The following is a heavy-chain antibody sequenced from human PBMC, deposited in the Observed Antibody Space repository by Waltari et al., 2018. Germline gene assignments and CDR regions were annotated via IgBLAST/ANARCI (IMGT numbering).Heavy chain of an antibody. CDR1: GGSFSGYY. CDR2: INPSGST. J-gene: IGHJ6*02. V-gene: IGHV4-34*01. CDR3: ARGVLCSSTSCYLGYGIDV. Sequence: QVQLQQWGAGLLKPSETLSLTCAVYGGSFSGYYWSWSRQPPGKGLEWIGEINPSGSTNYNPSFKSRVTISVETSKNQLSLKLCSVNAADTAVYFCARGVLCSSTSCYLGYGIDVWGQGTTVTVSS. D-gene: IGHD2-2*01.